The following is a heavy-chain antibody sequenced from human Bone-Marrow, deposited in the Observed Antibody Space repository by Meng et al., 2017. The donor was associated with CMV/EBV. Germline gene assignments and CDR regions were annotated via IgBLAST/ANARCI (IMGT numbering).Heavy chain of an antibody. CDR2: IHPHRGDT. D-gene: IGHD7-27*01. J-gene: IGHJ4*02. CDR1: GYTFTAHY. CDR3: ARDNNWGPDY. Sequence: ASAKVSCKASGYTFTAHYFHWVRQAPGQGLEWMGWIHPHRGDTNYAQQFQGRVTLTRDTSINTGYMELTRLTSDDTAVYYCARDNNWGPDYWGQGTLVNVSS. V-gene: IGHV1-2*02.